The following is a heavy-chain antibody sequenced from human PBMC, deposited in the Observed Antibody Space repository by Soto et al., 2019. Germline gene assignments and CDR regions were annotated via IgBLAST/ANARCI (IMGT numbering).Heavy chain of an antibody. Sequence: EVQLVESGGGLVKPGGSLRLSCAASGFSFSSYNMNWVRQAPGKGLEWVSSVSSSSRDIDYGDSVKGRFTISRDNAKNSLYLQMNSLRAEDTAVYYCARDLTKRYVFDVWGQGTMITVSS. V-gene: IGHV3-21*06. J-gene: IGHJ3*01. CDR1: GFSFSSYN. CDR2: VSSSSRDI. D-gene: IGHD3-9*01. CDR3: ARDLTKRYVFDV.